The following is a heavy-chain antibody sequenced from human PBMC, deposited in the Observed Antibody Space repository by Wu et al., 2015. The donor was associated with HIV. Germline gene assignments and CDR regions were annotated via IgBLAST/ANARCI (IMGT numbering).Heavy chain of an antibody. Sequence: QVQLVQSGAEVKKPGSSVKVSCKASGGTFDNYSITWVRQAPGQGLEWMGGIIPIFGTANYAQKFQGRVTITADESTSTAYMELSSLRSEDTAVYYCAREAYSSSARTGYYYYYMDVVGQRDHGHRLL. CDR3: AREAYSSSARTGYYYYYMDV. CDR2: IIPIFGTA. D-gene: IGHD6-13*01. CDR1: GGTFDNYS. V-gene: IGHV1-69*13. J-gene: IGHJ6*03.